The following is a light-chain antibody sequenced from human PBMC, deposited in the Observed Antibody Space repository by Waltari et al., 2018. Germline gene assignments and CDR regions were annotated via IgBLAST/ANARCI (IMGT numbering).Light chain of an antibody. CDR1: QSVLYRSNNKHY. J-gene: IGKJ1*01. Sequence: DIVMTQSPDSLAVSLGERATINCKSSQSVLYRSNNKHYLAWYQQKPGQPPKLLIYWASTRESGVPDRFSGSGSGTDFTLTISSLQAEDVAVYYCQQYYSTPRTFGQGTKVEIK. CDR2: WAS. CDR3: QQYYSTPRT. V-gene: IGKV4-1*01.